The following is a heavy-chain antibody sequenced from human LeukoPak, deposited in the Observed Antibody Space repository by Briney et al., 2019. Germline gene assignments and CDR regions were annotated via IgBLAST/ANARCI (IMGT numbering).Heavy chain of an antibody. J-gene: IGHJ4*02. V-gene: IGHV3-66*01. CDR2: IYSGGTT. CDR1: GFTVSTSY. Sequence: GGSLRLSCAVSGFTVSTSYMSWVRQAPGTGLEWVSVIYSGGTTYYADSVKGRFTISRDTSKNTIYLQMHSLRGEDTAVYYCAIEGGGTWGVSFNYWGQGTLVTVSS. CDR3: AIEGGGTWGVSFNY. D-gene: IGHD2-15*01.